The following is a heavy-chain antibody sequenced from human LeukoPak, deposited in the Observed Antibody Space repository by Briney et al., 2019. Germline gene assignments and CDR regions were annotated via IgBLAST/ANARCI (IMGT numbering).Heavy chain of an antibody. Sequence: SVKVSCKASGGTFSSHAISWVRQAPGQGLEWMGRIIPILGIANYAQKFQGRVTITADKSTSTAYMELSSLRSEDTAVYYCARAPAGSTTLNWFDPWGQGTLVTVSS. D-gene: IGHD2-2*01. V-gene: IGHV1-69*04. CDR1: GGTFSSHA. CDR3: ARAPAGSTTLNWFDP. J-gene: IGHJ5*02. CDR2: IIPILGIA.